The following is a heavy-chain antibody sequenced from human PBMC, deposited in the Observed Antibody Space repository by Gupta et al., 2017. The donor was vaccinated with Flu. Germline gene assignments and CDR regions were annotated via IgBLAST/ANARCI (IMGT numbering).Heavy chain of an antibody. Sequence: EVKLLESGGVLIQPGGSLRISCAASGFNIISYAMTWVRQAPGKGLEWVSSISASGVTYYADSVEGRFTFSRDNSKDTVYLQMNSLRVDDTAVYYCARGGYASSWYFDSWVQGSLVTVSS. J-gene: IGHJ4*02. CDR2: ISASGVT. V-gene: IGHV3-23*01. CDR3: ARGGYASSWYFDS. CDR1: GFNIISYA. D-gene: IGHD6-13*01.